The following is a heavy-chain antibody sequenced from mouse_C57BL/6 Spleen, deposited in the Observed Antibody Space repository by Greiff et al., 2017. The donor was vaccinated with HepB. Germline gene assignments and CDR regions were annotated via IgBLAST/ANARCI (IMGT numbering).Heavy chain of an antibody. Sequence: QVQLKESGPGLVQPSQSLSITCPVSGFSLTSYGVHWVRQSPGKGLEWLGVIWSGGSTDYNAAFISRLSISKDNSKSQVFFKMNSLQADDTAIYYCARNGYDSVFAYWGQGTLVTVSA. J-gene: IGHJ3*01. CDR2: IWSGGST. CDR3: ARNGYDSVFAY. CDR1: GFSLTSYG. V-gene: IGHV2-2*01. D-gene: IGHD2-4*01.